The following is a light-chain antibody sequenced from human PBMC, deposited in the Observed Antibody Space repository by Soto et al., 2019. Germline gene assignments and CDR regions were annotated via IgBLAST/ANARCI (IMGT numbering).Light chain of an antibody. CDR3: QQYGSSPP. V-gene: IGKV3-20*01. Sequence: EIVLTQSPGTLSLSPGERATLSCRASQSVSSSYLAWYQQKPGQAPRLLIYGASSRATGIPDRFSGSGSGTDFTLTISRLEPEAFAVYYCQQYGSSPPFGGGTKVEIK. CDR1: QSVSSSY. J-gene: IGKJ4*01. CDR2: GAS.